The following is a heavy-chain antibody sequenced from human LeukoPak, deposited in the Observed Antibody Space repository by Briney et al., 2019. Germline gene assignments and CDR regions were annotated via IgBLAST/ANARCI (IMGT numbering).Heavy chain of an antibody. J-gene: IGHJ6*02. CDR1: GFTFSSYA. Sequence: GGSLSLSCAASGFTFSSYAMSWVRQAPGKGLEWVSAISGSGGSAYYADSVKGRFTISRDNSKNTLYLQMNSLRAEDTAVYDCAREDTAMVLGYYYYGMDVWGQGTTVTVSS. D-gene: IGHD5-18*01. CDR3: AREDTAMVLGYYYYGMDV. V-gene: IGHV3-23*01. CDR2: ISGSGGSA.